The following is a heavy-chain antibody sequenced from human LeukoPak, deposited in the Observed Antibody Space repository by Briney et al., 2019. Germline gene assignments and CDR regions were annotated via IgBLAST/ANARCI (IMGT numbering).Heavy chain of an antibody. V-gene: IGHV4-34*09. J-gene: IGHJ6*02. CDR3: ARVPIVVVPAATSPFNYYYYGMDV. Sequence: SETLSLTCAVYGGSFSGYYWSWIRQPPGKGLEWIGYIYYSGSTYYNPSLKSRVTISVDTSKNQFSLKLSSVTAADTAVYYCARVPIVVVPAATSPFNYYYYGMDVWGQGTTVTVSS. D-gene: IGHD2-2*01. CDR1: GGSFSGYY. CDR2: IYYSGST.